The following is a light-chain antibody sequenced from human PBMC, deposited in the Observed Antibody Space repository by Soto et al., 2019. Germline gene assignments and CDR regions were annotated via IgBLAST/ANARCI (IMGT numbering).Light chain of an antibody. V-gene: IGKV3-20*01. CDR3: QQYGGSPYT. Sequence: EMVMTQSPATLSVSPGERATLSCRASQSVSSNLAWYQQKPGQAPRLLIYGASSRATGIPDRFSGTGSGTDFTLTISRLEPEDFAVYYCQQYGGSPYTFGQGTKLEIK. CDR2: GAS. J-gene: IGKJ2*01. CDR1: QSVSSN.